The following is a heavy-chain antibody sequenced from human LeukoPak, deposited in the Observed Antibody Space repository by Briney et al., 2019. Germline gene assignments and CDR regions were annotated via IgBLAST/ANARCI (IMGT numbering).Heavy chain of an antibody. Sequence: SETLSLTCTVSGGSISSSSYYWGWIRQPPGKGLEWIGSIYYSGSTYYNPSLKSRVTISVDTSKNQFSLKLSSVTAADTAVYYCASSYSSSWYVSFDSLRAYFDYWGQGALVTVSS. V-gene: IGHV4-39*01. CDR3: ASSYSSSWYVSFDSLRAYFDY. CDR2: IYYSGST. J-gene: IGHJ4*02. CDR1: GGSISSSSYY. D-gene: IGHD6-13*01.